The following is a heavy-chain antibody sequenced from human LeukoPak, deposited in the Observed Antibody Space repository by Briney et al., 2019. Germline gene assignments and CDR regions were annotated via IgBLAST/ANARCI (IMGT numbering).Heavy chain of an antibody. CDR2: INPNSGGT. CDR1: GYTFTGYY. V-gene: IGHV1-2*04. D-gene: IGHD2-2*01. CDR3: ARNYCSSTSCQGWDAFDI. Sequence: ASVKVSCKASGYTFTGYYMHWVRQAPGQGLEWMGRINPNSGGTNYAQKFQGWVTMTRDMSISTAYMELSRLRSDDTAVYYCARNYCSSTSCQGWDAFDIWGQGTMVTVSS. J-gene: IGHJ3*02.